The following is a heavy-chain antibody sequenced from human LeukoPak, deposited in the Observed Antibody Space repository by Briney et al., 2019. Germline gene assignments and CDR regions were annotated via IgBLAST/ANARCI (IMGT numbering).Heavy chain of an antibody. V-gene: IGHV3-20*04. J-gene: IGHJ4*02. D-gene: IGHD2-2*01. CDR3: ARDVLRFCSSTSCYASWSY. Sequence: GGSLRLSCAASGFTFDDYGMSWVRQAPAKGLEWVSGINWNGGSKGYADSVKGRFTISRDNAKNSLYLQMNSLRAEDTALYYCARDVLRFCSSTSCYASWSYWGQGTLVTVSS. CDR2: INWNGGSK. CDR1: GFTFDDYG.